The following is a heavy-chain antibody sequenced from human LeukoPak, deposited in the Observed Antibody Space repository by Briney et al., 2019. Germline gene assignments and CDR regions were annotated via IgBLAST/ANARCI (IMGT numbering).Heavy chain of an antibody. CDR1: GGSFSGYY. D-gene: IGHD6-19*01. J-gene: IGHJ6*03. V-gene: IGHV4-34*01. CDR2: INHSGST. CDR3: ARGRSVAGTPDYYYMDV. Sequence: PSETLSLTCAVYGGSFSGYYWSWIRQPPGMGLEWIGEINHSGSTNYNPSLKSRVTISVDTSKNQFSLKLSSVTAADTAVYYCARGRSVAGTPDYYYMDVWGKGTTVTVSS.